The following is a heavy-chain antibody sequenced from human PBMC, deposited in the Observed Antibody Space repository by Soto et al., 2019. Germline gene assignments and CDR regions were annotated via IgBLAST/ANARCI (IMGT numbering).Heavy chain of an antibody. V-gene: IGHV3-74*01. D-gene: IGHD2-15*01. J-gene: IGHJ3*01. Sequence: EVQLVESGGGLVQPGGSLRLSCAASGFTFSSYWMHWVRQVPGQGLVWVSRINSDGSSTTYADSMKGRFTTSRDNAKNTLYLQMHSLRAEDTAVYYCATGGQGYCSGGSCSFWGQGTMVTVSS. CDR2: INSDGSST. CDR1: GFTFSSYW. CDR3: ATGGQGYCSGGSCSF.